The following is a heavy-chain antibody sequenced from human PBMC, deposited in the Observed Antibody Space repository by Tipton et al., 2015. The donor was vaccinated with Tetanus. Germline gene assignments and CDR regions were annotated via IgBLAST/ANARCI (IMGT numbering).Heavy chain of an antibody. CDR2: ITVSGDTT. CDR3: AKGHTGGYFDY. Sequence: SLRLSCAASGLTFSSFAMNWVRQAPGRGLEWVSTITVSGDTTYYADSVKGRFNISRDNSKNPLYLQMNSLRAEDTAVYFCAKGHTGGYFDYWGRGTLVTVSS. V-gene: IGHV3-23*01. CDR1: GLTFSSFA. D-gene: IGHD2-8*02. J-gene: IGHJ4*02.